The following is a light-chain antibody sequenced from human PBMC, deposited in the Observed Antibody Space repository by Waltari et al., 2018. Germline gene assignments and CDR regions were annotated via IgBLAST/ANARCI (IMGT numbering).Light chain of an antibody. CDR3: QVWDSTNNHPV. V-gene: IGLV3-21*02. CDR2: DDR. Sequence: SYVLTQPPSVSVAPGQTARLPCGGDYIGSRRVHWYQRPGRAPVLVVYDDRDRPSGIPEGFSGATSGNTATLTISGVEAGDEADYFCQVWDSTNNHPVFGGGTELTVL. CDR1: YIGSRR. J-gene: IGLJ2*01.